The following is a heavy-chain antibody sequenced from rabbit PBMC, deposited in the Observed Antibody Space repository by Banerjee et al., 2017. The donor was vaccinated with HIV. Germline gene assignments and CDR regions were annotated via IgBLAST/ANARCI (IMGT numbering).Heavy chain of an antibody. J-gene: IGHJ4*01. V-gene: IGHV1S40*01. Sequence: QSLEESGGDLVKPGASLTLTCTASGIDFSSTCYMCWGRQAPGKGLEWITCINIDSGSTWYASWAKGRFTISKASSTTVTLQMTSLTAADTATYFCARDPAGSSYLGFNLWGPGTLVTVS. CDR1: GIDFSSTCY. CDR2: INIDSGST. D-gene: IGHD8-1*01. CDR3: ARDPAGSSYLGFNL.